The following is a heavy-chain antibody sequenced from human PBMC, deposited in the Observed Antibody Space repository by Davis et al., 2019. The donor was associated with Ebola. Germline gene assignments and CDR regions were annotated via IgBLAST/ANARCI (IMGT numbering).Heavy chain of an antibody. CDR3: ARDHPYNWKEGHYMDV. J-gene: IGHJ6*03. V-gene: IGHV3-23*01. Sequence: PGGSLRLSCAASGFTFSSYAMSWVRQAPGKGLEWVSAISGSGGSTYYADSVKGRFTISRDNSKNTLYLQMNSLRAEDTAVYYCARDHPYNWKEGHYMDVWGKGTTVTVSS. CDR1: GFTFSSYA. CDR2: ISGSGGST. D-gene: IGHD1-1*01.